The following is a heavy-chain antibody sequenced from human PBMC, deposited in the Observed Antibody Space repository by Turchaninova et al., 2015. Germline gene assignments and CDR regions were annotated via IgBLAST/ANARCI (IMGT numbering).Heavy chain of an antibody. D-gene: IGHD4-17*01. J-gene: IGHJ6*02. Sequence: QVQLQESGPGRVQPSETLSLTCNVSGGSISSTSYHGCRIRPPPGKGLEWIGSFYSSGSTYYNPPLKSRFTISADTSKNQLYLRLSSVTAADTAVYYCARISGDYYYGMDVWGQGTTVTVSS. CDR1: GGSISSTSYH. CDR2: FYSSGST. CDR3: ARISGDYYYGMDV. V-gene: IGHV4-39*01.